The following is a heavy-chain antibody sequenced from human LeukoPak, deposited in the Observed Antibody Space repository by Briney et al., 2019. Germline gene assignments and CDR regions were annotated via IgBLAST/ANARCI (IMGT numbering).Heavy chain of an antibody. V-gene: IGHV4-59*08. Sequence: SETLSLTCTVSGGSMSPFYWSWIRQSPGKGLEWIGSIYYSGGTNYNPSLKSRVTISVDTSKNQFSLELSSVSAADTAVYYCAVNSTKHTFDIRGQGTTVTVSS. CDR1: GGSMSPFY. J-gene: IGHJ3*02. CDR2: IYYSGGT. D-gene: IGHD1-1*01. CDR3: AVNSTKHTFDI.